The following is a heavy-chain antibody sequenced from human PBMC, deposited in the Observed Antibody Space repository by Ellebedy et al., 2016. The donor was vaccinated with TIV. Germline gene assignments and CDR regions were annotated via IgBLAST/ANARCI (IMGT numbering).Heavy chain of an antibody. Sequence: GESLKISCTASGFPFDTYTLTWVRRAPGKGLEWVSCISSTGSYIYYADSLKGRFTISRDNAKNSLYLDMNSLRVEDTAVYYCARGPAAYRIDYWGQGTLVTVSS. J-gene: IGHJ4*02. D-gene: IGHD2-15*01. V-gene: IGHV3-21*06. CDR3: ARGPAAYRIDY. CDR2: ISSTGSYI. CDR1: GFPFDTYT.